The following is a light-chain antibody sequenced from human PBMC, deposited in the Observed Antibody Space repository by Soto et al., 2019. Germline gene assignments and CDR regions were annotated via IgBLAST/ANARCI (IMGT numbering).Light chain of an antibody. V-gene: IGLV2-14*01. CDR3: SSYKRSSTYV. CDR2: EVT. J-gene: IGLJ1*01. Sequence: QSALTQPATVSGSPVQSITISCTGTGSDVGGYDYVSWDQHHPGKAPKVMIYEVTNRPAGVSNRFSGSKSGNTASLTISGHLPEDEADYYCSSYKRSSTYVAGTRTKVTVL. CDR1: GSDVGGYDY.